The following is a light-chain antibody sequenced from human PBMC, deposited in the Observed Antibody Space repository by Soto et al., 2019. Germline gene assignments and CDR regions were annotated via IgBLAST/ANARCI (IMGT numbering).Light chain of an antibody. Sequence: DIQMTQSPSSLSASVGDRVTITCLASQRISNDFNWYQQKPGKAPKFLMYAESSLQSGFPSRLSVSGSGTDVTLTISSLQPEDVATYYRQKSYSTPRTFGQWTKEEI. CDR2: AES. V-gene: IGKV1-39*01. J-gene: IGKJ1*01. CDR1: QRISND. CDR3: QKSYSTPRT.